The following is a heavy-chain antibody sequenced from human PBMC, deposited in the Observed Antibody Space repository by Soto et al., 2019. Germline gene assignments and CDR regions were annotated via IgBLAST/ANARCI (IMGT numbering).Heavy chain of an antibody. CDR1: GYTFTSYA. D-gene: IGHD6-19*01. V-gene: IGHV1-3*01. CDR3: ARDPPYIAVDETSTRKSFDY. J-gene: IGHJ4*02. Sequence: ASVKVSCKASGYTFTSYAMHWVRQAPGQRLEWMGWINAGNGNTKYSQKFQGRVTITRDTSASTAYMELSSLRSEDTAVYYCARDPPYIAVDETSTRKSFDYWGQGTLVTVSS. CDR2: INAGNGNT.